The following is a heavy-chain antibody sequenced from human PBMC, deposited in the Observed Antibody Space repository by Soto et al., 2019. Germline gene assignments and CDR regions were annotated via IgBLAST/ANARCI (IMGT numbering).Heavy chain of an antibody. V-gene: IGHV3-23*01. Sequence: GGSLRLSCAASGFTFSSYAMSWVRQAPGKGLEWVSAISGSGGSTYYADSVKGRFTISRDNSKNTLYLQMNSLRAEDTAVYYCAKDGPSFRPLKILVVAAIPTHFDYWGQGTLVTVSS. CDR2: ISGSGGST. CDR3: AKDGPSFRPLKILVVAAIPTHFDY. D-gene: IGHD2-15*01. J-gene: IGHJ4*02. CDR1: GFTFSSYA.